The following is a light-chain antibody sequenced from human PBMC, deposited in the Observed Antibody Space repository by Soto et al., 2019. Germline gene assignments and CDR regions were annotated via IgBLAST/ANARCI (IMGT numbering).Light chain of an antibody. J-gene: IGKJ3*01. CDR3: QHYNTYPFT. CDR2: DAS. Sequence: DIPMTQVPSTLSASEGDRVTITCRASQSIDTWLAWYQLQPGKAPKLLIYDASSLESGVPSRFSGRGFGIEFTLTIAGLQPDDFATYYCQHYNTYPFTFGPGTKVDIK. CDR1: QSIDTW. V-gene: IGKV1-5*01.